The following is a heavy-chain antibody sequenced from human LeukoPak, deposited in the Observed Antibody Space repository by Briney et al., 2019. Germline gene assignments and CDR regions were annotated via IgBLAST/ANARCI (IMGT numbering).Heavy chain of an antibody. CDR1: GFTFSSCA. CDR3: AKGLGQWLVTIPDY. V-gene: IGHV3-23*01. J-gene: IGHJ4*02. D-gene: IGHD6-19*01. Sequence: PGGSLRLSCAASGFTFSSCAMNWVRQAPGKGLEWVSGISGSGGITHYADSVRGRFTISRDNSKNTLYLQMNSLRAEDTAVYYCAKGLGQWLVTIPDYWGQGTLVTVSS. CDR2: ISGSGGIT.